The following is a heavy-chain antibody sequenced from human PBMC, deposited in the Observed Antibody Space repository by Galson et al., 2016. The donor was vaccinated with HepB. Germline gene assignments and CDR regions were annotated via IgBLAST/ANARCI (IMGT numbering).Heavy chain of an antibody. CDR3: ATTHITVRPRYYGMDV. J-gene: IGHJ6*02. CDR2: IYYSGDT. D-gene: IGHD6-6*01. Sequence: EWIGFIYYSGDTNNNPSLKSRVTLSVDMSKNQFSLELSSVTAADTAVYYCATTHITVRPRYYGMDVWGQGTPVTVSS. V-gene: IGHV4-59*01.